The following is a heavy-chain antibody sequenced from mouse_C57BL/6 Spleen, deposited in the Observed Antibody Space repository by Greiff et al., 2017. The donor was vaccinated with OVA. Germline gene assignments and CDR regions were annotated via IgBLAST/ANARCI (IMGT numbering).Heavy chain of an antibody. CDR3: ARPPYGSSRGAMDY. CDR2: INPNNGGT. D-gene: IGHD1-1*01. Sequence: VQLQQSGPELVKPGASVKISCKASGYTFTDYYMNWVKQSHGKSLEWIGDINPNNGGTSYNQKFKGEATLTVDKSSSTAYMELRSLTSEDSAVYYSARPPYGSSRGAMDYWGQGTSVTVSP. J-gene: IGHJ4*01. V-gene: IGHV1-26*01. CDR1: GYTFTDYY.